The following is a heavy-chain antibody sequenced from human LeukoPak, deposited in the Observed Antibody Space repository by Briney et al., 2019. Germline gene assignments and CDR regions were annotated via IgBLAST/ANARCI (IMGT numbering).Heavy chain of an antibody. V-gene: IGHV4-34*01. Sequence: SETLSLTCAVYGGSFSGYFWTWVRQPPGKGLQWIGEINHSGSTNYDPSLESRVTISVDTSKNQFSLRLSSVTAADTAVYYCASSGLIVAFDIWGQGTMITVSS. CDR1: GGSFSGYF. CDR3: ASSGLIVAFDI. J-gene: IGHJ3*02. D-gene: IGHD2-15*01. CDR2: INHSGST.